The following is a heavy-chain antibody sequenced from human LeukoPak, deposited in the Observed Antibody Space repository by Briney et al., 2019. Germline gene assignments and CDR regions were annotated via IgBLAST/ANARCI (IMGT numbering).Heavy chain of an antibody. CDR1: GFTLSSYS. CDR3: ARHFDWYYYGMDV. CDR2: ISSSSSTI. J-gene: IGHJ6*02. D-gene: IGHD3-9*01. V-gene: IGHV3-48*01. Sequence: GGSLRLSCAASGFTLSSYSMNWVRQAPGKGLEWVSYISSSSSTIYYADSVKGRFTISRDNAKNSLYLQMNSLRAEDTAVYYCARHFDWYYYGMDVWGQGTTVTVSS.